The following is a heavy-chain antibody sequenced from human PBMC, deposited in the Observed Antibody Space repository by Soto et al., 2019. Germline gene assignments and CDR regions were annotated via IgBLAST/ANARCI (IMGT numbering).Heavy chain of an antibody. CDR3: AREGIRYFDWLFPHDAFDI. J-gene: IGHJ3*02. Sequence: QVQLVESGGGVVQPGRSLGLSCAASGFPFSSYAMHWVRQAPGKGLEWVAVISYDGSNKYYADSVKGRFTISRDNSKNTLYLQMNSLRAEDTAVYYCAREGIRYFDWLFPHDAFDIWGQGTMVTVSS. CDR2: ISYDGSNK. V-gene: IGHV3-30-3*01. D-gene: IGHD3-9*01. CDR1: GFPFSSYA.